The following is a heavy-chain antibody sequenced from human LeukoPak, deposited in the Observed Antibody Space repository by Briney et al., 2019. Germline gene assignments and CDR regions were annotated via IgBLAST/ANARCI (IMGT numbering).Heavy chain of an antibody. D-gene: IGHD2-15*01. Sequence: PGGSLRLSCIVSGSTLNTYGFHWFRQAPGKGPEWLAFIGHDGNYKHYGDSVRGRFTISRDNSKNTVYLEMDSLRPDDTALYRCAKDLSYSYDIWGQGTKVTVSS. CDR1: GSTLNTYG. CDR2: IGHDGNYK. V-gene: IGHV3-30*02. CDR3: AKDLSYSYDI. J-gene: IGHJ3*02.